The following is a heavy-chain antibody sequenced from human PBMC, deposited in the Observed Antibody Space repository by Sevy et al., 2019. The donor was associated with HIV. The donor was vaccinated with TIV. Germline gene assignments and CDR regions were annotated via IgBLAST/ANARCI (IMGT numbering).Heavy chain of an antibody. Sequence: GGSLRLSCAASGFTFSSYAMHRVRQAPGKGLEWVAVISYDGSNKYYADSVKGRFTISRDNSKNTLYLQMNSLRAEDTAVYYCARDRDYYDSSGPDYWGQGTLVTVSS. V-gene: IGHV3-30-3*01. CDR2: ISYDGSNK. CDR3: ARDRDYYDSSGPDY. J-gene: IGHJ4*02. CDR1: GFTFSSYA. D-gene: IGHD3-22*01.